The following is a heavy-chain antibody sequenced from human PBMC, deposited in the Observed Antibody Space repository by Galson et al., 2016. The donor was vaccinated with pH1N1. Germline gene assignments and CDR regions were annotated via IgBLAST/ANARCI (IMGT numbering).Heavy chain of an antibody. D-gene: IGHD1-26*01. CDR3: ARDLCGREDY. CDR2: IDEDGETT. CDR1: GFSFSSYW. J-gene: IGHJ4*02. Sequence: SLRLSCATSGFSFSSYWFHWVRQDPAKGLVWVARIDEDGETTNYADSVRGRFTIYRDNAKNTLYLEMNSLRAEDTAVYYCARDLCGREDYWSQGTLVTVSS. V-gene: IGHV3-74*01.